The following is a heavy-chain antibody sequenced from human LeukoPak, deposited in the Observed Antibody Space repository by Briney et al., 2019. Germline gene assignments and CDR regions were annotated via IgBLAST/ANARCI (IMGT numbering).Heavy chain of an antibody. Sequence: TSSETLSLTCAVYGGSFSGYYWSWIRQPPGKGLEWIGEINHSGSTNYNPSLKSRVTISVDTSKNQFSLKLSSVTAADTAVYYCARRWELLYAFDIWGQGTMVTVSS. CDR3: ARRWELLYAFDI. J-gene: IGHJ3*02. CDR2: INHSGST. CDR1: GGSFSGYY. V-gene: IGHV4-34*01. D-gene: IGHD1-26*01.